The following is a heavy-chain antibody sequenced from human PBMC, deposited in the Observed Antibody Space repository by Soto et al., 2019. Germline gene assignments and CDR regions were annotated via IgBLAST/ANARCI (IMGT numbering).Heavy chain of an antibody. D-gene: IGHD3-9*01. CDR3: ASLVLRYFHQPYAFDI. J-gene: IGHJ3*02. CDR1: GFTFSRYW. Sequence: GGSLRLSCAGSGFTFSRYWMTWVRQAPMKGLEWVANIKEDGSEKYYVDSVEGRFTISRDNAQNSLYLQMNSLRAEDTAVYYCASLVLRYFHQPYAFDIWGQGTMVTVSS. CDR2: IKEDGSEK. V-gene: IGHV3-7*01.